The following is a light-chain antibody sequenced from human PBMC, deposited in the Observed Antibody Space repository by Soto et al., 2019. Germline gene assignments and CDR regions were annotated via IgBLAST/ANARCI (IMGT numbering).Light chain of an antibody. CDR3: AAWDDYLNGVV. CDR1: SSNIGSNY. V-gene: IGLV1-47*02. J-gene: IGLJ2*01. Sequence: QSVLTQPPSASGTPGQRVTFSCSGSSSNIGSNYVYWYQQLPGTAPKLLIYSNNLRPSGVPDRFSGSKSGTSASLAISGLQSEDEADYYCAAWDDYLNGVVFGGGTKVTVL. CDR2: SNN.